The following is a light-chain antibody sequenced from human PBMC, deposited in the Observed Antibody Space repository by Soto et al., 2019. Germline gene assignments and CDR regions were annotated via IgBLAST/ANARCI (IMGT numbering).Light chain of an antibody. CDR3: QQYDKWPHT. CDR1: QNLSRN. J-gene: IGKJ2*01. V-gene: IGKV3-15*01. CDR2: YAS. Sequence: EMVMTQSPATLSVARGERATLSCRASQNLSRNLAWYQQQPGQAPRLLIFYASTRATGIPARFSGSGPGTDFTLTISSLQSEDFAVYYCQQYDKWPHTFGQGTKLEIK.